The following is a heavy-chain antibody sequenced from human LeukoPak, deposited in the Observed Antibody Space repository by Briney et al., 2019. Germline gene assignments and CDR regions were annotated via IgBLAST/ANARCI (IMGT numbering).Heavy chain of an antibody. CDR3: ARDHRGSPNYDSSGPLDY. D-gene: IGHD3-22*01. Sequence: PGGSLRLFCAASGFTFSSYSMNWVRQAPGKGLEGVSSISTSSSNIYYADSVKGRFTISRDNAKNSLYLQMNSLRAEDTAVYYCARDHRGSPNYDSSGPLDYWGQGTLVTVSS. J-gene: IGHJ4*02. CDR2: ISTSSSNI. V-gene: IGHV3-21*01. CDR1: GFTFSSYS.